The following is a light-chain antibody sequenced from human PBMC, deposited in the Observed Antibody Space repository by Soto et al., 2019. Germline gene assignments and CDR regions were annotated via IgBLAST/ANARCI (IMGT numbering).Light chain of an antibody. CDR2: GND. CDR1: SSNIGSNT. CDR3: ATWDDSLIGSV. Sequence: QPVLTQPPSASGTPGQRVTISCSGSSSNIGSNTVNWYQQFPGTAPKLLIYGNDQRPPGVPDRFSGSKSGTSASLAISGLQSEDEADYYCATWDDSLIGSVFGTGTKLTVL. J-gene: IGLJ1*01. V-gene: IGLV1-44*01.